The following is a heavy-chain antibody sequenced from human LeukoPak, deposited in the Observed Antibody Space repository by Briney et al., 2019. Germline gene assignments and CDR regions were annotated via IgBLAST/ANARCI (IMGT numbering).Heavy chain of an antibody. CDR1: GGSVSSGSYY. Sequence: PSETLSLTCTASGGSVSSGSYYWSWIRQPPGRGLEWIGYIYYSGSTNYNPSLKSRATMSLDTSKNQFSLNLNSVTAADTAVYYCARDPGYSGIDYWGQGTLVTVSS. CDR2: IYYSGST. J-gene: IGHJ4*02. V-gene: IGHV4-61*01. CDR3: ARDPGYSGIDY. D-gene: IGHD5-12*01.